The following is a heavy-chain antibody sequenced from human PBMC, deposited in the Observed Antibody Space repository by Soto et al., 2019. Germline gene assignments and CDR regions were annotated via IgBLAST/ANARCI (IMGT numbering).Heavy chain of an antibody. CDR2: ISYDGSNK. V-gene: IGHV3-30-3*01. Sequence: QVQLVESGGGVVQPGRSLRLSCAASGFTFSSYAMHWVRQAPGKGLEWVAVISYDGSNKYYADSVKGRFTISRDNSKNTLYLQMNSLRAEDTAVYYCARGLAVYYYYGMDVWGQGTTVTVSS. CDR3: ARGLAVYYYYGMDV. CDR1: GFTFSSYA. J-gene: IGHJ6*02. D-gene: IGHD6-19*01.